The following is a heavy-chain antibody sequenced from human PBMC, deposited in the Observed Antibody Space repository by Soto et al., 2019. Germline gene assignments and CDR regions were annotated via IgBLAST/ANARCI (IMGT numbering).Heavy chain of an antibody. V-gene: IGHV1-3*01. Sequence: ASVKVSCKASGYSFANYSIHWVRQAPGQGLEWMGWLNPDTASTKFSPKFQGRVIITRDKSANTAFMQLTSLTSEDTALYYCARGGGYYGSGAYYRGYFDHWGLGTLVTVSS. CDR2: LNPDTAST. D-gene: IGHD3-10*01. J-gene: IGHJ4*02. CDR3: ARGGGYYGSGAYYRGYFDH. CDR1: GYSFANYS.